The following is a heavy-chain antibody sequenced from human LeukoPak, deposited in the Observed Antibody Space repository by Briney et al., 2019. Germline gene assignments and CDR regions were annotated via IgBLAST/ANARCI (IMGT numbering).Heavy chain of an antibody. Sequence: ASVKVSFKASGYTFTSFHMHWVRQAPGQRVEWMGMINPSDGSTSSAQKFQGRVTMTRDTSTRTVYMELSSLGSEYTAVIYCARDSRGWIVDYWGQGTLVTVSA. D-gene: IGHD6-19*01. CDR3: ARDSRGWIVDY. V-gene: IGHV1-46*01. J-gene: IGHJ4*02. CDR1: GYTFTSFH. CDR2: INPSDGST.